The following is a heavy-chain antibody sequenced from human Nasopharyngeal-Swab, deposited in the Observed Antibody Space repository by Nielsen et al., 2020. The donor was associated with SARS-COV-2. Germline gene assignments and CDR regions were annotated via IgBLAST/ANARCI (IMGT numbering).Heavy chain of an antibody. CDR2: IKQDGSEK. V-gene: IGHV3-7*01. Sequence: GGSLRLSCAASGFTFSSYWMSWVRQAPGKGLEWVANIKQDGSEKYYVDSVKGRFTISRDNAKNSLYLQMNSLRAEDTAVYYCARGMYSSGWRGEYYYGMDVWGQGTTVTVSS. CDR3: ARGMYSSGWRGEYYYGMDV. J-gene: IGHJ6*02. CDR1: GFTFSSYW. D-gene: IGHD6-19*01.